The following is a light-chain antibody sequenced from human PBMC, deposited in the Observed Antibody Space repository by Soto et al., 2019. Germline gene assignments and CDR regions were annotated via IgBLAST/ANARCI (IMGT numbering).Light chain of an antibody. CDR1: QDIRNE. J-gene: IGKJ4*01. V-gene: IGKV1-6*01. Sequence: AIQVTHSPSSLSASVGDRVTITCRSSQDIRNELSWYQQKPGKAPKFLIFAASNLQSGVPSRFSGSGSGTDFTLTISSLQPEDFATYFCLQDDDYPFTFGGGTKV. CDR2: AAS. CDR3: LQDDDYPFT.